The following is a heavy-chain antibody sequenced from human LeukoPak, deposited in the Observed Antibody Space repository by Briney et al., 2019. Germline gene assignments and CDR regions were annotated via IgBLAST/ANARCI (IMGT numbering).Heavy chain of an antibody. Sequence: GGSLRLSCAASGFTFSSYEMNWVRQAPGKGLEWVSYISSSGSTIYYADSVKGRFTISRDNAKNSLYLQMISLRAEDTAVYYCASRTYCSSTSCYGGLVYYGMDVWGQGTTVTVSS. D-gene: IGHD2-2*01. CDR1: GFTFSSYE. CDR2: ISSSGSTI. J-gene: IGHJ6*02. V-gene: IGHV3-48*03. CDR3: ASRTYCSSTSCYGGLVYYGMDV.